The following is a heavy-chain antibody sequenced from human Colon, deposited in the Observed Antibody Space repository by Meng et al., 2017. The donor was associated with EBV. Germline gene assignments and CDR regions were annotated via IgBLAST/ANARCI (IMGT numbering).Heavy chain of an antibody. J-gene: IGHJ5*02. V-gene: IGHV4-30-4*01. CDR3: ARDRKHYGERGWFDP. D-gene: IGHD4-17*01. CDR2: IYYSGST. Sequence: QVRLQGSGPGLVPPSQTLSLTCTVSGGSISSGDYYWSWIRQPPGKGLEWIGYIYYSGSTYSNASLKSRVTISIDRSKNQFSLKLSSVTAADTAVYYCARDRKHYGERGWFDPWGQGTLVTVSS. CDR1: GGSISSGDYY.